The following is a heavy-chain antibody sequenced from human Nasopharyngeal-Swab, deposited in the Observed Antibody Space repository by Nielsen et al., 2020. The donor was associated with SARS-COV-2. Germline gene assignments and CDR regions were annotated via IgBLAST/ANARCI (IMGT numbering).Heavy chain of an antibody. CDR3: ARDGLDYDFWSAYFMDV. J-gene: IGHJ6*02. V-gene: IGHV3-21*01. D-gene: IGHD3-3*01. CDR1: GFTFNHNK. CDR2: NSSSRSYI. Sequence: GGSLRPSFAAFGFTFNHNKFNWVRQAPGKGLEGVSSNSSSRSYIYYADSVKGRFTISRDNAKNSLYLQMNSLRAEDTAVYYCARDGLDYDFWSAYFMDVWGQGTTVTVSS.